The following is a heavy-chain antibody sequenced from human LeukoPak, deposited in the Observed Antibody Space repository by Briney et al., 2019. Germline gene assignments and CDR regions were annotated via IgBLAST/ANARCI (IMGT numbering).Heavy chain of an antibody. CDR1: GGSISSSSYF. J-gene: IGHJ6*03. CDR2: VHYSGST. Sequence: SETLSLTCSVSGGSISSSSYFWGWIRQPPGKGLEWIASVHYSGSTYYNPSLKSRVTISIDTSKNQFSLKLSSVTAADTAVYFCARRLYVSGSHYAPMDVWGKGTTVTISS. V-gene: IGHV4-39*01. D-gene: IGHD3-10*01. CDR3: ARRLYVSGSHYAPMDV.